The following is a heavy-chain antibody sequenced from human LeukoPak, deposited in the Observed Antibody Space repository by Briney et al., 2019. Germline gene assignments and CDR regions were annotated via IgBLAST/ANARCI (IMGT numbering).Heavy chain of an antibody. CDR1: GFTFSNAW. CDR2: ISTSSSYI. D-gene: IGHD5-18*01. J-gene: IGHJ3*02. V-gene: IGHV3-21*01. Sequence: PGGSLRLSCAASGFTFSNAWMSWVRQAPGKGLEWVSFISTSSSYIHYADSVKGRFTISRDNAKKSLYLEMNSLRAEDTAVYYCARVVDTAMVLYGAFDIWGQGTMVTVSS. CDR3: ARVVDTAMVLYGAFDI.